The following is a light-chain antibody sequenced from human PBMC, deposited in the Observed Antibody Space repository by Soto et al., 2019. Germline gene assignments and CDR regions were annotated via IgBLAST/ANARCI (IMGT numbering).Light chain of an antibody. CDR1: SSNIGSNY. CDR3: AAWDDRLGAVV. V-gene: IGLV1-47*01. CDR2: RND. J-gene: IGLJ2*01. Sequence: QSVLTQPPSASGTPGQRVTISCSGSSSNIGSNYVYWYQQFPGSAPKLLIYRNDQRPSGVPDRFSGSKSGTSASLAISGPRSEDEGEYYRAAWDDRLGAVVFGGGTKLTVL.